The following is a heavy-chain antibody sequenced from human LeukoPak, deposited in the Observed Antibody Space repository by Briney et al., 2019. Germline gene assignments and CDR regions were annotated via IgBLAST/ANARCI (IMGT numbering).Heavy chain of an antibody. CDR2: INTNTGNP. D-gene: IGHD3-22*01. J-gene: IGHJ4*02. V-gene: IGHV7-4-1*02. CDR3: ARDPSGYYSYYFDY. CDR1: GYTFTSYA. Sequence: ASVKVSCKASGYTFTSYAMNWVRQAPGQGLEWMGWINTNTGNPTYAQGFTGRFVFSLDTSVSTAYLQISSLKAGDTAVYYCARDPSGYYSYYFDYWGQGTLVTVSS.